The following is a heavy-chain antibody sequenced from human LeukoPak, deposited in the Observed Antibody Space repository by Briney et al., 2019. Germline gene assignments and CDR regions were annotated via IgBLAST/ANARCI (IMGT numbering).Heavy chain of an antibody. CDR1: GFTFDDYG. V-gene: IGHV3-7*01. Sequence: GGSLRLSCAASGFTFDDYGMSWVRQAPGKGLEFVANIDQDGSVRNYVDSVKGRFIISRDNAKNSLYLQMDSLRAEDTAVYFCARDPGSSSFDYWGLGNPVTVSS. CDR2: IDQDGSVR. J-gene: IGHJ4*02. D-gene: IGHD6-13*01. CDR3: ARDPGSSSFDY.